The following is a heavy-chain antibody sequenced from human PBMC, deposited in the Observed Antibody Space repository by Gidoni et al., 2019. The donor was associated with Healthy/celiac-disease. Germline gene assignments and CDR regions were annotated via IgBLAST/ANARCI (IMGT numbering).Heavy chain of an antibody. CDR2: VRIKTYGETT. Sequence: EVQLVEAGGGLVQPGRSLRLSCITSGLSFSDHSVGGFRQAPGKGLEWDGFVRIKTYGETTEYAASVKGIFTVSRDDSKNIAYLQMIRLKTEDTAVYYCSKRGSTSDYFDYWCQGTLVTVSS. CDR1: GLSFSDHS. J-gene: IGHJ4*02. V-gene: IGHV3-49*03. CDR3: SKRGSTSDYFDY. D-gene: IGHD3-10*01.